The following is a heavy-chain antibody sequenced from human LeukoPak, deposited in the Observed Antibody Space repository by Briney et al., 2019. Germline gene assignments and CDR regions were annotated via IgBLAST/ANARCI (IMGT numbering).Heavy chain of an antibody. D-gene: IGHD4-23*01. V-gene: IGHV1-3*01. CDR2: INPADGGT. CDR1: GFSFTTYA. CDR3: ARRLKGSFGNPFDY. J-gene: IGHJ4*02. Sequence: GASVKVSCKASGFSFTTYAIHWVRQAPGPRLEWMGWINPADGGTRYSQKFQGRVSITRDTSATTAYMELSSLRSEDTAVYYCARRLKGSFGNPFDYWGQGTLVTVSS.